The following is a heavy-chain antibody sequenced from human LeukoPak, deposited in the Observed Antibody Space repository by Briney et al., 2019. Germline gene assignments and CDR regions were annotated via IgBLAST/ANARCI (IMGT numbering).Heavy chain of an antibody. V-gene: IGHV3-21*01. Sequence: GGSLRLSCAASGFSFNSYSMNWVRQAPGKGLEWVSSISSSSTYIYYADSVKGRFTISRDNAKNSLYLQINSLRAEDTAVYYCARPDYGGIDYWGQGTLVTVSS. J-gene: IGHJ4*02. D-gene: IGHD4-23*01. CDR1: GFSFNSYS. CDR2: ISSSSTYI. CDR3: ARPDYGGIDY.